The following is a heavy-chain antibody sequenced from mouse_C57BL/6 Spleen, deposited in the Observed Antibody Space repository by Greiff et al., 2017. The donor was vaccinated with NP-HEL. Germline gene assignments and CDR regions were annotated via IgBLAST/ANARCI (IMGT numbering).Heavy chain of an antibody. CDR3: ARGTMVTGGYWYFDV. CDR2: IDPNSGGT. Sequence: VQLQQSGAELVKPGASVKLSCKASGYTFTSYWMHWVKQRPGRGLEWIGRIDPNSGGTKYNEKFKNKATLTVDKPSSTAYMQLSSLTSEDSAVYYCARGTMVTGGYWYFDVWGTGTTVTVSS. J-gene: IGHJ1*03. CDR1: GYTFTSYW. V-gene: IGHV1-72*01. D-gene: IGHD2-2*01.